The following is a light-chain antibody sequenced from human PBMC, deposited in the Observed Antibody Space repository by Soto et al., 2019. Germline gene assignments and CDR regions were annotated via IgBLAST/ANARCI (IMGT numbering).Light chain of an antibody. J-gene: IGKJ2*01. V-gene: IGKV2-28*01. CDR2: FGS. CDR3: MQALQTPYT. CDR1: QSLLHSNGYKY. Sequence: DIVMTQSPLSLPVTPGETASISCRSSQSLLHSNGYKYLVWYLQKPGQSPQLLIYFGSHRASGVPDRFSGSGSGTDFTLKISRVEAEDVGVYYCMQALQTPYTFGQGTKLEIK.